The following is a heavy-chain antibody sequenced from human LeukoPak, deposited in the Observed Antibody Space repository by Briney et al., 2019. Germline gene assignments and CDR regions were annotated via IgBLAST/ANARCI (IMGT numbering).Heavy chain of an antibody. CDR1: GFTFSSYG. V-gene: IGHV3-30*18. D-gene: IGHD3-10*01. CDR3: EKGLNRQWFGALHYFFDY. CDR2: ISYDGSNK. J-gene: IGHJ4*02. Sequence: GGSLRLSCAASGFTFSSYGMHWVRQAPGKGLEWVALISYDGSNKNYADSVKGRFTSSGDISKNTLYLQMNSLRAEDTAVYYCEKGLNRQWFGALHYFFDYWGRGTLVTVSS.